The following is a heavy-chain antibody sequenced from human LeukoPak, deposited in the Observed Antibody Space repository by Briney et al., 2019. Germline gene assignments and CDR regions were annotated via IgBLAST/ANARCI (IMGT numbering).Heavy chain of an antibody. V-gene: IGHV1-69*06. CDR3: ARVVGIAVAGSYFDY. CDR1: GYTFTSYG. D-gene: IGHD6-19*01. Sequence: ASVKVSCKASGYTFTSYGINWVRQAPGQGLEWMGGIIPIFGTANYAQKFQGRVTITADKSTSTAYMELSSLRSVDTAVYYCARVVGIAVAGSYFDYWGQGTLVTVSS. CDR2: IIPIFGTA. J-gene: IGHJ4*02.